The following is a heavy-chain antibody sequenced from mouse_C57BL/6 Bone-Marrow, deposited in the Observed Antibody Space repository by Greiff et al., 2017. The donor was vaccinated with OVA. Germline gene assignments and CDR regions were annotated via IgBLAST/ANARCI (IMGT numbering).Heavy chain of an antibody. Sequence: VQLKESGPVLVKPGPSVKISCKASGFTFTDYYMHWVKQSHGKSLEWIGLVYPYNGGTSYNQKVKGKATLTVDTSSSTAYMELNSLTSEYSAVYYCARWDDYDGYWYFDVWGTGTTVTVSS. D-gene: IGHD2-4*01. J-gene: IGHJ1*03. V-gene: IGHV1-36*01. CDR2: VYPYNGGT. CDR1: GFTFTDYY. CDR3: ARWDDYDGYWYFDV.